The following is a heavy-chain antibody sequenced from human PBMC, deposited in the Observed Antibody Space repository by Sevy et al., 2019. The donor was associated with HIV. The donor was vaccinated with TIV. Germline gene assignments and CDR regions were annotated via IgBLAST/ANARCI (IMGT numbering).Heavy chain of an antibody. Sequence: SETLSLNCTVSGGSISGYYWSWIRQPPGKALEWIAYIYYTGSTNYSPSLKSRVTISVDTSKNQFSLQLRSVTAADTAMYYCARQGTGRIRGEDYWGQGTLVTVSS. J-gene: IGHJ4*02. CDR3: ARQGTGRIRGEDY. D-gene: IGHD3-3*01. CDR2: IYYTGST. V-gene: IGHV4-59*08. CDR1: GGSISGYY.